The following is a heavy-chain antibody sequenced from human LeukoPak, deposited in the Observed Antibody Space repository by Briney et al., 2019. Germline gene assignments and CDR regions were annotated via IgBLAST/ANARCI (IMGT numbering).Heavy chain of an antibody. D-gene: IGHD6-19*01. V-gene: IGHV4-34*01. CDR3: ARDAVAGTI. Sequence: PSETLSLTCAVYGGSFSGYYWSWIRQPPGKGLEWIGEINHSGSTNYNPSLKSRVTISVDMSKNQFSLKLSSVTAADTAVYYCARDAVAGTIWGQGTLVTVSS. CDR1: GGSFSGYY. J-gene: IGHJ4*02. CDR2: INHSGST.